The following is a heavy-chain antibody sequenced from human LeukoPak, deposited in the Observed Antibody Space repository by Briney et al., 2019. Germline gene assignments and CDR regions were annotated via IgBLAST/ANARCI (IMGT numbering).Heavy chain of an antibody. CDR3: ASHSSSWYKPYYYYGMDV. D-gene: IGHD6-13*01. CDR2: IYYSGSI. Sequence: SETLPLTCTVSGGSISSYYCSWIRQPPGKGLEWIGYIYYSGSINYNPSLKSRVTISVDASKNQFSLKLSSVTAADTAVYYCASHSSSWYKPYYYYGMDVWGQGTTVTVSS. J-gene: IGHJ6*02. CDR1: GGSISSYY. V-gene: IGHV4-59*01.